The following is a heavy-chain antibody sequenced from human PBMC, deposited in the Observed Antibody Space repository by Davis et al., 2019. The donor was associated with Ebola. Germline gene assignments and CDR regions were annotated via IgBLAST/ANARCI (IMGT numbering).Heavy chain of an antibody. CDR2: IRYHGNNE. CDR3: ARSGLSFGVVKYHYGMDV. Sequence: GESLKISCAASGFNFSHYGMHWVRQAPGKGLEWVAFIRYHGNNEDYADSVNGRFTISRDNSKNTLYLQMNSLRAEDTAVYYCARSGLSFGVVKYHYGMDVWGKGTTVTVSS. D-gene: IGHD3-3*01. CDR1: GFNFSHYG. J-gene: IGHJ6*04. V-gene: IGHV3-30*02.